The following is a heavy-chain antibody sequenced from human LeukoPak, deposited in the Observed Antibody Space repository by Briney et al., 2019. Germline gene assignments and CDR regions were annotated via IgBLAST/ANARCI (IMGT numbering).Heavy chain of an antibody. D-gene: IGHD4-17*01. J-gene: IGHJ4*02. V-gene: IGHV3-23*01. CDR2: VIASGAAT. Sequence: GGSLRLSCAASGFTFNIYGMHWVRQAPGKGLEWVSAVIASGAATYYADSVKGRFTISRDNSKKTMSLQMNSLRAEDTAVYYCAKGDSGDYAFDYWGRGILVTVSS. CDR1: GFTFNIYG. CDR3: AKGDSGDYAFDY.